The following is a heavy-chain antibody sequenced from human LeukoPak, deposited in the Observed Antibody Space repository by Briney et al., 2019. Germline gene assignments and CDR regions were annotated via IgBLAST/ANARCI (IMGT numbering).Heavy chain of an antibody. Sequence: GESLKISCKGSGYSFTSYWIGRVRQMPGKGLEWMGIIYPGDSDTRYSPSFQGQVTISADKSISTAYLQWSSLKASDTAMYYCARHSYDFWSGYYTDNWFDPWGQGTLVTVSS. CDR1: GYSFTSYW. CDR2: IYPGDSDT. V-gene: IGHV5-51*01. J-gene: IGHJ5*02. CDR3: ARHSYDFWSGYYTDNWFDP. D-gene: IGHD3-3*01.